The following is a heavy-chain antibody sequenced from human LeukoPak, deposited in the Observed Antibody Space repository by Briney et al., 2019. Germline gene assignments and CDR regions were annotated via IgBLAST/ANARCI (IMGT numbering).Heavy chain of an antibody. V-gene: IGHV3-30*04. CDR2: ISYDGSNK. CDR3: ARARGAGWNVGLDY. CDR1: GFTFSSYA. Sequence: GSLRLSCAASGFTFSSYAMHWVRQAPGKGLEWVAVISYDGSNKYYADSVKGRFTISRDNSKNTLYLQMNSLRAEDTAVYYCARARGAGWNVGLDYWGQGTLVTVSS. D-gene: IGHD1-1*01. J-gene: IGHJ4*02.